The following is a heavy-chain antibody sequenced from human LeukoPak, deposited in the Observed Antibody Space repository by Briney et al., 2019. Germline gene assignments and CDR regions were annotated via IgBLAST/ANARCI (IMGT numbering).Heavy chain of an antibody. CDR2: ISDSSDFT. Sequence: GGALRLSCAASGVTFSEFFMRWVRQAPGEGVGRDSYISDSSDFTAYSDSVEGRFTISRDNARNSLYLQMTSLRDEDTAVYYCARAMRSGYDYWGQGTLVTVSS. CDR3: ARAMRSGYDY. V-gene: IGHV3-11*06. CDR1: GVTFSEFF. J-gene: IGHJ4*02. D-gene: IGHD5-12*01.